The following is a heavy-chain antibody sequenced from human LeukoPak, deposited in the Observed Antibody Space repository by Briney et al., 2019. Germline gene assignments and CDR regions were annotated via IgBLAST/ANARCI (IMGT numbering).Heavy chain of an antibody. CDR1: GYTFTSYD. CDR3: ARSRHYYDSSGYYYYFPGYYYYYYMDV. CDR2: MNPNSGNT. V-gene: IGHV1-8*01. D-gene: IGHD3-22*01. Sequence: ASVKVSCKASGYTFTSYDINWVRQATGQGLEWMGWMNPNSGNTGYAQKFQGRVTMTRNTSISTAYMELSSLRSEDTAVYYCARSRHYYDSSGYYYYFPGYYYYYYMDVWGKGTTVTISS. J-gene: IGHJ6*03.